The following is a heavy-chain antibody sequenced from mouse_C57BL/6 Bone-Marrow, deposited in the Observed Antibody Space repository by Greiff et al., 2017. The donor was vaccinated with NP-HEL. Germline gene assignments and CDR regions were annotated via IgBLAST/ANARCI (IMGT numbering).Heavy chain of an antibody. V-gene: IGHV1-15*01. J-gene: IGHJ3*01. CDR2: IDPETGGT. D-gene: IGHD1-1*01. CDR3: TRLGYYGSSYDAY. CDR1: GYTFTDYE. Sequence: VQLKESGAELVRPGASVTLSCKASGYTFTDYEMHWVKQTPVHGLEWIGAIDPETGGTAYNQKFKGKAILTADKSSSTAYMELRSLTSEDSAVYYCTRLGYYGSSYDAYWGQGTLVTVSA.